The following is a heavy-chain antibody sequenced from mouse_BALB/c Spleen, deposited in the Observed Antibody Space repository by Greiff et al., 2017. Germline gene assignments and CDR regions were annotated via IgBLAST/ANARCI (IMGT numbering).Heavy chain of an antibody. CDR3: TSYYGNYYAMDY. D-gene: IGHD2-10*01. Sequence: VQLQQSGTVLARPGASVKMSCKASGYTFTSYWMHWVKQRPGQGLEWIGAIYPGNSDTSYNQKFKGKAKLTAVTSTSTAYMELSSLTNEDSAVYYCTSYYGNYYAMDYWGQGTSVTVSS. CDR2: IYPGNSDT. V-gene: IGHV1-5*01. J-gene: IGHJ4*01. CDR1: GYTFTSYW.